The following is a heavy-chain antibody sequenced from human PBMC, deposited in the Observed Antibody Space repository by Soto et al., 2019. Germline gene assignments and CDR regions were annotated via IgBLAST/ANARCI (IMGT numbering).Heavy chain of an antibody. CDR2: ISGSGGST. CDR3: AKDSPSWSIGVGAFDI. CDR1: GFTFSSYA. J-gene: IGHJ3*02. Sequence: GGSLRLSCAASGFTFSSYAMSWVRQAPGKGLEWVSAISGSGGSTYYADSVKGRFTISRDNSKNTLYLQMNSLRAEDTAVYYCAKDSPSWSIGVGAFDIWGQGTMVTVSS. D-gene: IGHD2-21*01. V-gene: IGHV3-23*01.